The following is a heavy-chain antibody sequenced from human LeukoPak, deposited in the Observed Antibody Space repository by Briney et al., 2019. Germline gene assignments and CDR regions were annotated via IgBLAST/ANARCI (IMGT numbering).Heavy chain of an antibody. CDR1: GFTFTSYG. Sequence: PGGSLRLSCAASGFTFTSYGMHWVRQAPGKGLEWVAVISYDGSNKYYADSVKGRFTISRDNSKNTLYLQMNSLRAEDTAVYYCARGGLYDYVWGSPRDYWGQGTLVTVSS. CDR2: ISYDGSNK. J-gene: IGHJ4*02. V-gene: IGHV3-30*03. CDR3: ARGGLYDYVWGSPRDY. D-gene: IGHD3-16*01.